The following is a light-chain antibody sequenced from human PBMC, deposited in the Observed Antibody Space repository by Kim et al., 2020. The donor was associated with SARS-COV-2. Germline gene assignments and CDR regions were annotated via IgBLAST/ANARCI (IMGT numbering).Light chain of an antibody. J-gene: IGKJ4*01. CDR1: QSVSSSN. Sequence: PGERVTLSCRASQSVSSSNLAWYQQKPGQAPRLLIYGASTRLTGTPDRFSGGGSGTDFTLTISRLETEDFAVYYCQQYGTYLTFGGGTKVDIK. CDR3: QQYGTYLT. CDR2: GAS. V-gene: IGKV3-20*01.